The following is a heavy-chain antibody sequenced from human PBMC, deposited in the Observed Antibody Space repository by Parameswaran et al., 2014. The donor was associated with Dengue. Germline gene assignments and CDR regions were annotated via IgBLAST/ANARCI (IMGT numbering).Heavy chain of an antibody. CDR2: INPNSGAA. Sequence: WVRQAPGQGLEWMGWINPNSGAAIYAQEFQGRVTMTMDTSIATVYMELSGLRSDDTAVYYCARDLVCSDLSCYSVGWFFDLWGRGTLVTVSS. J-gene: IGHJ2*01. CDR3: ARDLVCSDLSCYSVGWFFDL. V-gene: IGHV1-2*02. D-gene: IGHD2-15*01.